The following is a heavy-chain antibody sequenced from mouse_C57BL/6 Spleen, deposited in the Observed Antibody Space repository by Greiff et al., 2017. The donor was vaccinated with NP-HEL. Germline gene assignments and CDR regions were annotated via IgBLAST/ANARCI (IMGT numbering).Heavy chain of an antibody. CDR2: IYPRSGNT. CDR1: GYTFTSYG. V-gene: IGHV1-81*01. J-gene: IGHJ4*01. Sequence: VKLVESGAELARPGASVKLSCKASGYTFTSYGISWVKQRTGQGLEWIGEIYPRSGNTYYNEKFKGKATLTADKSSSTAYMELRSLTSEDSAVYFCARVETAQATFYYAMDYWGQGTSVTVSS. CDR3: ARVETAQATFYYAMDY. D-gene: IGHD3-2*02.